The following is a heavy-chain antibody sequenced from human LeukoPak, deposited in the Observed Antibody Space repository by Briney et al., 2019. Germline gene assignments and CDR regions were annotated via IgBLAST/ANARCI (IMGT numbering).Heavy chain of an antibody. CDR1: GFTFSSYA. CDR3: ARSGGYDILTGYYPTYFDY. D-gene: IGHD3-9*01. J-gene: IGHJ4*02. V-gene: IGHV3-30*04. CDR2: ISYDGSNK. Sequence: GGSLRLSCAASGFTFSSYAMHWVRQAPGKGLEWVAVISYDGSNKYYADSVKGRFTISRDNSKNTLYLQMNSLRAEDAAVYYCARSGGYDILTGYYPTYFDYWGQGTLVTVSS.